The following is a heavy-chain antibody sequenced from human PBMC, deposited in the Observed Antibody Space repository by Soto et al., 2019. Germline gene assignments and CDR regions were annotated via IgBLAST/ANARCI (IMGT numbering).Heavy chain of an antibody. D-gene: IGHD2-15*01. Sequence: QVQLVQSGAEVKKPGSSVKVSCKASGGIFSSYTISWVRQAPGQGREWMGRIIPILGIANYAQKFQGRVTITADKSTSTGYMELSSLRAEDTAVYYCARLRDRDGMDAWGKGTTGTVSS. CDR2: IIPILGIA. V-gene: IGHV1-69*02. CDR1: GGIFSSYT. J-gene: IGHJ6*04. CDR3: ARLRDRDGMDA.